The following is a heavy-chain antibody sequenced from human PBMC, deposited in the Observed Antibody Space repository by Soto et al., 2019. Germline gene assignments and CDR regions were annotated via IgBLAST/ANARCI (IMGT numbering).Heavy chain of an antibody. J-gene: IGHJ4*02. CDR1: GFTFSNYA. CDR3: TTSRPYTNAYVMYYLDK. Sequence: GGSLRLSCVASGFTFSNYAMSRVRQAPGKGLEWVSAITGSGAHTYYADSVKGRVTISRDNSKNTLYVQMNSLRAEDAAVYYCTTSRPYTNAYVMYYLDKWGQGTLVTVSS. V-gene: IGHV3-23*01. CDR2: ITGSGAHT. D-gene: IGHD2-8*01.